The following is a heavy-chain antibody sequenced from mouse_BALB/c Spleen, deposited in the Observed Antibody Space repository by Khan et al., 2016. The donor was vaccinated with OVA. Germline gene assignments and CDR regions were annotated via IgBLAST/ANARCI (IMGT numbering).Heavy chain of an antibody. V-gene: IGHV5-6*01. CDR1: GFIFRSYG. CDR3: TRFSTTTTGDYYAMDY. D-gene: IGHD1-2*01. CDR2: TSSGGSYT. J-gene: IGHJ4*01. Sequence: EVALVESGGDLVKPGGSLKLSCAASGFIFRSYGMSWVRQTPDKRLEWVATTSSGGSYTYYPDSVKGRFTISRDNAKNTLSLQMSSLRSEDAAMFYCTRFSTTTTGDYYAMDYWGQGTSVTVSS.